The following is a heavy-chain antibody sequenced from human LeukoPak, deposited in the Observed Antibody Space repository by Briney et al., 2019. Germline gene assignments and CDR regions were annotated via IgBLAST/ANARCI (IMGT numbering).Heavy chain of an antibody. Sequence: PGGSLRLSCAPSGFTFSSCIMNWVPQAPGKGLEWVSSISSSSSYIYYADSVKGRFTISRDNAKNSLYVQMNCLRAEDTAVYYCARDSGSAAGPLNWFDPWGQGTLVTVSS. CDR2: ISSSSSYI. CDR1: GFTFSSCI. CDR3: ARDSGSAAGPLNWFDP. D-gene: IGHD6-13*01. V-gene: IGHV3-21*01. J-gene: IGHJ5*02.